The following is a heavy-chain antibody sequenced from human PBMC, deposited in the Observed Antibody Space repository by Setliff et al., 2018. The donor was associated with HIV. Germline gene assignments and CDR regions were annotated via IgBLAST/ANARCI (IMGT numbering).Heavy chain of an antibody. CDR2: ISGSGGST. CDR3: AKDYYDFVWGSSLAY. Sequence: PGGSLRLSCAASGFSLRTYAMSWVRQAPGKGLEWVSVISGSGGSTYYADSVKGRFTISRDNSKNTLYLQMNSLRAEDTAVYYCAKDYYDFVWGSSLAYWGQGTLVTVSS. V-gene: IGHV3-23*01. J-gene: IGHJ4*02. D-gene: IGHD3-16*01. CDR1: GFSLRTYA.